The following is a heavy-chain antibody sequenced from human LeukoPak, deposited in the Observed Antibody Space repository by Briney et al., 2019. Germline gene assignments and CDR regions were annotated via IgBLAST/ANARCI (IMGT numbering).Heavy chain of an antibody. D-gene: IGHD2-8*01. Sequence: ASVKVSCKASGYTFTSYDINWVGQATGQGLEWMGWMNPNSGNTGYAQKFQGRVTMTRHTSISTAYMELSSLRCEDTAVYYCARGHGPPTDCTNGVCYTRGYFDYWGQGTLVTVSS. CDR2: MNPNSGNT. CDR1: GYTFTSYD. J-gene: IGHJ4*02. V-gene: IGHV1-8*01. CDR3: ARGHGPPTDCTNGVCYTRGYFDY.